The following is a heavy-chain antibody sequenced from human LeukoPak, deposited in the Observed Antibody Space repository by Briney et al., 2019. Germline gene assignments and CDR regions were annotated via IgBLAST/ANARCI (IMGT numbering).Heavy chain of an antibody. V-gene: IGHV4-59*01. CDR2: IYYSGST. CDR3: ARDRFIDGYNLAYYYGMDV. J-gene: IGHJ6*02. D-gene: IGHD5-24*01. Sequence: SETLSLTCTVSGGSISSYYWSWIRQPPGKRLGWIGYIYYSGSTNYNPSLKSRVTISVDTSKNQFSLKLSSVTAADTAVYYCARDRFIDGYNLAYYYGMDVWGQGTTVTVSS. CDR1: GGSISSYY.